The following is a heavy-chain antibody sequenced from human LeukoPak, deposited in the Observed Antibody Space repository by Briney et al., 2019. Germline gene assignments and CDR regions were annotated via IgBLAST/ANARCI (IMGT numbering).Heavy chain of an antibody. Sequence: GGSLRLSCAASGLTFSSYGMHWVRQAPGKGLEWVSLISYDGSNKYYADSVKGRFTISRDNSKNTLYLQMNSLRAEDTAVYYCARVDNYYVNSGYLRYWGQGTLVTVSS. CDR3: ARVDNYYVNSGYLRY. J-gene: IGHJ4*02. CDR2: ISYDGSNK. D-gene: IGHD3-22*01. CDR1: GLTFSSYG. V-gene: IGHV3-30*19.